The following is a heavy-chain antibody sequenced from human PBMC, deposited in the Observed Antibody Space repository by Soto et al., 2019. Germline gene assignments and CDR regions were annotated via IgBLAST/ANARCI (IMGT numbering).Heavy chain of an antibody. J-gene: IGHJ6*02. CDR3: ARRGYYYDSSSFGYYYYGMDV. CDR1: GFTFSDYY. D-gene: IGHD3-22*01. Sequence: QVQLVESGGGLVKPGGSLRLSCAASGFTFSDYYMSWIRQAPGKGLGWVSYISSSGSTIYYADSVKGRFTISRDNAKNSLYLQMNSLRAEDTAVYYCARRGYYYDSSSFGYYYYGMDVWGQGTTVTVSS. V-gene: IGHV3-11*01. CDR2: ISSSGSTI.